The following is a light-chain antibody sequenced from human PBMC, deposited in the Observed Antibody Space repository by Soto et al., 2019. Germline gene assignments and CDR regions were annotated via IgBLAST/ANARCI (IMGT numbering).Light chain of an antibody. V-gene: IGLV2-14*03. CDR3: SSYSSNNSLSYV. CDR2: EVN. Sequence: QSVLTQPASVSGAPGQSITISCTGTSNGVGGYKYVSWYQQRPGTAPKLIMFEVNNRPSGVSDRFSGSRSANTASLTISGLQAQDEADYYCSSYSSNNSLSYVFGTGT. J-gene: IGLJ1*01. CDR1: SNGVGGYKY.